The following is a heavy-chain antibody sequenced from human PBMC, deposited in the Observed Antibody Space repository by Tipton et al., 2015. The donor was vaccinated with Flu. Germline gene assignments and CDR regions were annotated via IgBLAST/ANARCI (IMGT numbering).Heavy chain of an antibody. J-gene: IGHJ5*02. CDR2: VSRSGDT. CDR1: GDSISSDYY. Sequence: TLSLTCAVSGDSISSDYYWGWIRQFPGKGLEWIGSVSRSGDTNYNPSLRSRVTISIDRSKNQFPLKMKSVTAADMAVYYCARRDYSNYVSDPKSWFDPWGQGTLVAVSS. V-gene: IGHV4-38-2*01. D-gene: IGHD4-11*01. CDR3: ARRDYSNYVSDPKSWFDP.